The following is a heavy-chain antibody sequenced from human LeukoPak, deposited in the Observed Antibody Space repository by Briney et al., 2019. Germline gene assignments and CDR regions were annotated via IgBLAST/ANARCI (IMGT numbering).Heavy chain of an antibody. D-gene: IGHD1-7*01. Sequence: GGSLRLSCAASGFTFSGYAMSWVRQAPGKGLEWVSAISGSGANTYSVGSVKGCFTISRDNSKNTLFLQMNSPRAEDTAVYYCAKDRLELHDYYMAVWGKGTTVTVSS. J-gene: IGHJ6*03. CDR2: ISGSGANT. CDR3: AKDRLELHDYYMAV. CDR1: GFTFSGYA. V-gene: IGHV3-23*01.